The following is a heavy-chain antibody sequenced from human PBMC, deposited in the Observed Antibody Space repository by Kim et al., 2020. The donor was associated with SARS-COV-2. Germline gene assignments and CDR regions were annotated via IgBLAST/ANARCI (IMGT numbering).Heavy chain of an antibody. CDR3: TTERYYYGSGIGNAFDI. V-gene: IGHV3-15*01. CDR2: IKSKTDGGTT. D-gene: IGHD3-10*01. J-gene: IGHJ3*02. Sequence: GGSLRLSCAASGFTFSNAWMSWVRQAPGKGLEWVGRIKSKTDGGTTDYAAPVKGRFTISRDDSKNTLYLQMNSLKTKDTAVYYCTTERYYYGSGIGNAFDIWGQGTMGTVSS. CDR1: GFTFSNAW.